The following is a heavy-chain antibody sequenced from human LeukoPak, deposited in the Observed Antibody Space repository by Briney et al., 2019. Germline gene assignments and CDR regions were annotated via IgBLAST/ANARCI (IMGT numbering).Heavy chain of an antibody. J-gene: IGHJ4*02. CDR3: GKDMGVVGGGVFDY. Sequence: PGRSLRLSCAASGFNFDDYAMHWVRQAPGKGLEWVSGLSWNSKSIGYADSVKGRFTISRDTAKKSLYLEMNSLRPEDTALYYWGKDMGVVGGGVFDYWGQGTLVIVSS. D-gene: IGHD3-3*01. CDR2: LSWNSKSI. CDR1: GFNFDDYA. V-gene: IGHV3-9*01.